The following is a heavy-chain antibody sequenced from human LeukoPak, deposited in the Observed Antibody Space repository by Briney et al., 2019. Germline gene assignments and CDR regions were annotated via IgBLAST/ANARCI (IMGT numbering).Heavy chain of an antibody. V-gene: IGHV3-23*01. Sequence: GGSLRLSCVASGFTFSNYPMSWVRQAPGKGLEWISAISGGGRDTWYADSVKGRFTISRDNSRNTLFLQMNSLRAEDTAVYYCAKESNYDSSGYYLNWFDPWGQGTLVTVSS. CDR3: AKESNYDSSGYYLNWFDP. CDR1: GFTFSNYP. J-gene: IGHJ5*02. D-gene: IGHD3-22*01. CDR2: ISGGGRDT.